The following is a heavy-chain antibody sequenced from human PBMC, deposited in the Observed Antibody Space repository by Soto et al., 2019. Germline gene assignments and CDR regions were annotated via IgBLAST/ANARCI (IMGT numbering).Heavy chain of an antibody. V-gene: IGHV3-7*04. CDR3: ARGFS. CDR1: GFTFSDHW. Sequence: QLVESGGGLVQPGGSLRLSCVASGFTFSDHWMSWVRQAPGKGLEWVANIKEDGSAKDHVDSVKGRFFISRDNAKNSLYLQMNSLRAEDTAVYYCARGFSWGQGTMVTVSS. CDR2: IKEDGSAK. J-gene: IGHJ3*01.